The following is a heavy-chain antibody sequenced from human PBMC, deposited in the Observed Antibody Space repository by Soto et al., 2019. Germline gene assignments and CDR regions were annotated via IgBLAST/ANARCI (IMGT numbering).Heavy chain of an antibody. CDR3: ARVVYSRSSGPFLLWFEP. Sequence: SETLSLTCTVSGVSISSGDYYWSWLRQTPGKGLEWIGYIYYSGTTYYNPSLKSRATTSVDTAKNHFSLKLRSVTAADTAVYYCARVVYSRSSGPFLLWFEPWGQGTRVTVSS. CDR2: IYYSGTT. CDR1: GVSISSGDYY. D-gene: IGHD6-6*01. J-gene: IGHJ5*02. V-gene: IGHV4-30-4*01.